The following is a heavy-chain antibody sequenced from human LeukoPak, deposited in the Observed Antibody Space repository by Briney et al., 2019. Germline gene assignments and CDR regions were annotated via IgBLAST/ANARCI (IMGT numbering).Heavy chain of an antibody. CDR1: GFTVSSNY. D-gene: IGHD5-24*01. CDR2: IYSGGST. V-gene: IGHV3-53*01. CDR3: ARGPHRDGYNY. Sequence: GGSLRLPCAASGFTVSSNYMSWVRQAPGKGLEWVSAIYSGGSTYYADSVKGRFTISRDNSKNTLYLQMNSLRAEDTAVYYCARGPHRDGYNYWGQGTLVTVSS. J-gene: IGHJ4*02.